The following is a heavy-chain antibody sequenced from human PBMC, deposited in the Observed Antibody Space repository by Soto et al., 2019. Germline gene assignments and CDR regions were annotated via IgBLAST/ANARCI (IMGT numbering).Heavy chain of an antibody. Sequence: QLQLQESGPGLVKPSETLSLTCTVSGGSISSSSYYWGWIRQPPGKGLEWIGSIYYSGSTYYNPSLKSRVTISVDTSKNQFSLKLSSVTAADTAVYYCARQWWLEDLYFDYWGQGTLVTVSS. CDR2: IYYSGST. CDR3: ARQWWLEDLYFDY. CDR1: GGSISSSSYY. D-gene: IGHD6-19*01. J-gene: IGHJ4*02. V-gene: IGHV4-39*01.